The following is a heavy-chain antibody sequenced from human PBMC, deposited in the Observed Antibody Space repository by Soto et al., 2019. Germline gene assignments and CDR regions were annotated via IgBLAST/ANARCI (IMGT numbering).Heavy chain of an antibody. CDR2: INSDGSST. D-gene: IGHD1-26*01. CDR3: ARVPLSGSYYLFDY. CDR1: GFTFSSYW. Sequence: GGSLRLSCAASGFTFSSYWMHWVRQAPGKGLVWVSRINSDGSSTSYADSVKGRFTISRDNAKNTLYLQMNSLRAEDTAVYYCARVPLSGSYYLFDYWGQGTLVTVSS. J-gene: IGHJ4*02. V-gene: IGHV3-74*01.